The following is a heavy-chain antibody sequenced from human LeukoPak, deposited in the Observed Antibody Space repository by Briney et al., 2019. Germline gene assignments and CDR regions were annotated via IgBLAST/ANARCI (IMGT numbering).Heavy chain of an antibody. CDR3: ARDDERDYTNLVGATLDY. CDR2: ISSTNTYI. V-gene: IGHV3-21*01. Sequence: GGSLRLSCAASGFTFNTYSMHWVRQAPGKGLEWVSSISSTNTYIYYADSVKGRFTIFRDSAKNSLYLPMNSLRAEDTAVYYCARDDERDYTNLVGATLDYWGRGTLVTVSS. CDR1: GFTFNTYS. J-gene: IGHJ4*02. D-gene: IGHD1-26*01.